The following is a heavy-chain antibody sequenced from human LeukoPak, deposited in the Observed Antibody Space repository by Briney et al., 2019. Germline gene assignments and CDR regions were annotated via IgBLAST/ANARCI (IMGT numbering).Heavy chain of an antibody. Sequence: SSETLSLTCTVSDGSITNYDWSWVRQPPEKGLEFIGHVHYSGTANYNPPLRSRVTISIDTSKKHFFLKLESVTAADTAVYYCARGYGDFRVEGRYFHSWGQGTLVTVSS. D-gene: IGHD4-17*01. CDR3: ARGYGDFRVEGRYFHS. V-gene: IGHV4-59*01. CDR2: VHYSGTA. J-gene: IGHJ4*02. CDR1: DGSITNYD.